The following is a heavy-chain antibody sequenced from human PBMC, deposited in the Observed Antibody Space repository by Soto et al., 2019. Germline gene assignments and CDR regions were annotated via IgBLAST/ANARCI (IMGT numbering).Heavy chain of an antibody. CDR1: GGSISSYY. CDR2: IYYSGST. J-gene: IGHJ4*02. CDR3: ARRMVRGVEGFDY. D-gene: IGHD3-10*01. Sequence: SETLSLTCTVSGGSISSYYWSWIRQPPGKGLEWIGYIYYSGSTNYNPSLKSRVTISVDTSKNQFSLKLSSVTAADTAVYYCARRMVRGVEGFDYWGQGTLVTVSS. V-gene: IGHV4-59*08.